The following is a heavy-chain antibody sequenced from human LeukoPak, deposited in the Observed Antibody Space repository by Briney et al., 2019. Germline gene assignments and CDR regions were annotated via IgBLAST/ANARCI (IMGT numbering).Heavy chain of an antibody. CDR3: AKGREVFDY. Sequence: GGSLRLSCAASGFTFSRYAMSWVRQASGKGLEWVSAISGSGGSTYYADSVKGRFTISRDNSKNTLYLQMNSPRAEDTAVYYCAKGREVFDYWGQGTLVTVSS. CDR2: ISGSGGST. CDR1: GFTFSRYA. V-gene: IGHV3-23*01. J-gene: IGHJ4*02.